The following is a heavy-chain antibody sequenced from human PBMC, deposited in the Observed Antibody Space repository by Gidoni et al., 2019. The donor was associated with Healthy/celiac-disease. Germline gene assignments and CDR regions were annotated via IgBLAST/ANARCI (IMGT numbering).Heavy chain of an antibody. D-gene: IGHD1-26*01. Sequence: QLQLQESGPGLVKPSETLSLTCTVSGGSISSSSYYWGWFRQPPGKVLEWLGRIYYSGSTYDNPSLKSRVTISVDTAKNQFSRKLSSVTAADTAVYYCARQGGSYLSGGWAHYYYYYYMDVWGKGTTVTVSS. CDR2: IYYSGST. J-gene: IGHJ6*03. V-gene: IGHV4-39*01. CDR1: GGSISSSSYY. CDR3: ARQGGSYLSGGWAHYYYYYYMDV.